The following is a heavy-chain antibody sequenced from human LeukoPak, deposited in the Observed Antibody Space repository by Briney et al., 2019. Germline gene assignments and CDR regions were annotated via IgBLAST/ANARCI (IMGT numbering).Heavy chain of an antibody. D-gene: IGHD2-2*01. CDR3: ARDRDTLGWGVGNRGVVVDI. Sequence: ASVKVSCKASGYTFITYDINWVRQATGQGLEWMGWMNPNSGRTGYAQKFQGRVTFTRDTSISTAYMELSSLRSEDTAVYYCARDRDTLGWGVGNRGVVVDIWGQGTMVTVSS. V-gene: IGHV1-8*03. CDR1: GYTFITYD. J-gene: IGHJ3*02. CDR2: MNPNSGRT.